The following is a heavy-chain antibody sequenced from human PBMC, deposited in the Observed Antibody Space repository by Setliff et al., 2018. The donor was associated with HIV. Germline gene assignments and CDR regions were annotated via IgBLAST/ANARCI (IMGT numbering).Heavy chain of an antibody. D-gene: IGHD1-26*01. V-gene: IGHV4-59*01. Sequence: SETLSLTCNVSGGSMTNYYWSWIRQPPGKGLEWIGNIYNSWTTNYNPSLNSRVTISVDTSRYQFSLKVSSVTAADTAVYYCARHPSKGAAFDFWGQGALVTVSS. CDR1: GGSMTNYY. CDR3: ARHPSKGAAFDF. J-gene: IGHJ4*02. CDR2: IYNSWTT.